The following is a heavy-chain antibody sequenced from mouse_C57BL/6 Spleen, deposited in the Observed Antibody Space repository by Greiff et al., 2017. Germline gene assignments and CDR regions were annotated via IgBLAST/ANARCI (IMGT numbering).Heavy chain of an antibody. D-gene: IGHD2-4*01. CDR2: ISYSGST. J-gene: IGHJ3*01. V-gene: IGHV3-1*01. Sequence: EVQLVESGPGMVKPSQSLSLTCTVTGYSITSGYDWHWIRHFPGNKLEWMGYISYSGSTNYNPSLKSRISITHDTSKNHFFLKLNSVTTEDTATYYCARSNYDYAAWFAYWGQGTLVTVSA. CDR1: GYSITSGYD. CDR3: ARSNYDYAAWFAY.